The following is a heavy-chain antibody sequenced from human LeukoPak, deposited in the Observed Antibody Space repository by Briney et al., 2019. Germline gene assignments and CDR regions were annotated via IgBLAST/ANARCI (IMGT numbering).Heavy chain of an antibody. Sequence: PSETLSLTCTVSGGSTSDTTYYWAWIRQPPGKGLEWIGSIYFSETKYNPSLKSRITISVDTSKNQFSLKLSSVTAADTAVYFCASPSKLVISRGGFDIWGQGTMVTVS. J-gene: IGHJ3*02. D-gene: IGHD3-22*01. CDR2: IYFSET. CDR1: GGSTSDTTYY. V-gene: IGHV4-39*01. CDR3: ASPSKLVISRGGFDI.